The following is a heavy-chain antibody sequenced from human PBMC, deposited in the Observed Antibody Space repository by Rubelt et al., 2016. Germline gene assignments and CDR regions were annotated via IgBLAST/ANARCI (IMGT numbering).Heavy chain of an antibody. CDR1: GYSFITYA. V-gene: IGHV1-18*01. Sequence: QVQLVQSGAEMRKPGASVKVSCQTSGYSFITYAVNWVRQAPGQGLEWMGWISAYNGNTNYAQKLQGRVTMTTDTSTSTAYMELRSLRSDDTAVYYCARVLAAWFDPWGQGTLVSVSS. CDR3: ARVLAAWFDP. CDR2: ISAYNGNT. J-gene: IGHJ5*02. D-gene: IGHD6-13*01.